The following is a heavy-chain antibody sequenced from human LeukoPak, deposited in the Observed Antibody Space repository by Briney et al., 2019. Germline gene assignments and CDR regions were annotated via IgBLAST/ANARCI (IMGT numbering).Heavy chain of an antibody. Sequence: SETLSLTCAGYGGSFSGYYWSWIRQPPGKGLEWIGEINHSGSTNYNPSLKSRVTISVDTSKNQFTLKLSSVTAAETAVYYCARGRVIVDIEATTPRLASPDYWGQGTLVTVSS. J-gene: IGHJ4*02. CDR3: ARGRVIVDIEATTPRLASPDY. CDR2: INHSGST. V-gene: IGHV4-34*01. CDR1: GGSFSGYY. D-gene: IGHD5-12*01.